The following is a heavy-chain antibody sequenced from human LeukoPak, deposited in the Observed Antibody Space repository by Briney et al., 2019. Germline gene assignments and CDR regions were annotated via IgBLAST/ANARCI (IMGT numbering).Heavy chain of an antibody. CDR1: YGSITSSSYY. J-gene: IGHJ6*03. V-gene: IGHV4-39*01. CDR2: ISYTGGT. CDR3: ARVPRGSTVGTLPYFYYYMDV. D-gene: IGHD1-26*01. Sequence: PSEALSLTCSVSYGSITSSSYYWAWIRQPPEKGLEWIGSISYTGGTYYSPSLKSRVTISVDTSKNQFSLKLSSVTAADTAVYYCARVPRGSTVGTLPYFYYYMDVWGKGTTVIVSS.